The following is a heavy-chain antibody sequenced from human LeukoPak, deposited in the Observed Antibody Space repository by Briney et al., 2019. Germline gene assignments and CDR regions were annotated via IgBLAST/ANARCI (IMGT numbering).Heavy chain of an antibody. V-gene: IGHV3-21*01. CDR3: ARGDYYGSGTPGY. D-gene: IGHD3-10*01. Sequence: PGGSLRLSCAASGFTFSSYSMNWVRQAPGKGLEWVSPISSSSYIYYADSVKGRFTISRDNAKNSLYLQINSLRAEDTAVYYCARGDYYGSGTPGYWGQGTLVTVSS. CDR2: ISSSSYI. CDR1: GFTFSSYS. J-gene: IGHJ4*02.